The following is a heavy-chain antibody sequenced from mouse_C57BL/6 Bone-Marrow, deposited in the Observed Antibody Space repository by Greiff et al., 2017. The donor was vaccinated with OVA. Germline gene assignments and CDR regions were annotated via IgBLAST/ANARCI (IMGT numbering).Heavy chain of an antibody. V-gene: IGHV1-15*01. J-gene: IGHJ3*01. D-gene: IGHD1-1*01. CDR3: TRDYYGSSWDWFAY. CDR1: GYTFTDYE. Sequence: VQVVESGAELVRPGASVTLSCKASGYTFTDYEMHWVKQTPVHGLEWIGAIDPETGGTAYNQKFKGKAILTADKSSSTAYMELRSLTSEDSAVYYCTRDYYGSSWDWFAYWGQGTLVTVSA. CDR2: IDPETGGT.